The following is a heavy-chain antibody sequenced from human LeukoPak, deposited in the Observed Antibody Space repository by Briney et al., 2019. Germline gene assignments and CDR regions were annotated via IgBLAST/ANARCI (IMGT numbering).Heavy chain of an antibody. D-gene: IGHD5-12*01. CDR2: ISGSGGST. J-gene: IGHJ4*02. CDR1: GFTFSSYA. Sequence: GGSLRLSCVASGFTFSSYAMSWVRQAPGKGLEWVSAISGSGGSTYYADSVKGRFTISRDNSKNTLYLQMNSLRAEDTAVYYCAKLPYGGYGEYFDYWGQGTLVTVSS. V-gene: IGHV3-23*01. CDR3: AKLPYGGYGEYFDY.